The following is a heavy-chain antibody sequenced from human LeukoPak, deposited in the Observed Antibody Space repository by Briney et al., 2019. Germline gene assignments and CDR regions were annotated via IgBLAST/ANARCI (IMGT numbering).Heavy chain of an antibody. V-gene: IGHV3-7*03. J-gene: IGHJ4*02. CDR1: GFTFSNYW. Sequence: GGSLRLSCAVSGFTFSNYWMSWVRQAPGKGLEWVANIKQTGNEKYYVDSVRGRFTISRDDAENSLYLQMNSLRAEDTALYYCAKDIYPNRPGYFDSWGQGTLVTVSS. CDR2: IKQTGNEK. CDR3: AKDIYPNRPGYFDS. D-gene: IGHD2-2*02.